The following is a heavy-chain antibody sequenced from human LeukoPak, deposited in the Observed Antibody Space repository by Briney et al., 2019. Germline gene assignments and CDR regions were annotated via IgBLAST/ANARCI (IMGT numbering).Heavy chain of an antibody. D-gene: IGHD1-26*01. CDR1: RGSISSTTW. Sequence: PSGTLSLTCAVSRGSISSTTWWSWVRQPPGKGLEWIGEINHSGNTYYNPSLTGRVTISVDRSDNQFSLKVNSVTAADTAVYYCALGYHDVWERWGQGTLVTVSS. J-gene: IGHJ4*02. CDR3: ALGYHDVWER. CDR2: INHSGNT. V-gene: IGHV4-4*02.